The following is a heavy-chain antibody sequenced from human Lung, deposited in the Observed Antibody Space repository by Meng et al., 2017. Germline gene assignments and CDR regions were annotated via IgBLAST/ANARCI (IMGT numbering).Heavy chain of an antibody. CDR1: GGSISSDNW. J-gene: IGHJ4*02. CDR3: TKNDFYCLGY. V-gene: IGHV4-4*02. Sequence: QVERQGSGPGLGKPSGTLSLTRAVSGGSISSDNWWSWVRQPPGKGLEWIGEIYHSGSTNYNPSLKSRITISVDKPKNQFSLTLSSVTAADTAVYYCTKNDFYCLGYWGQGTLVTVSS. D-gene: IGHD2-21*01. CDR2: IYHSGST.